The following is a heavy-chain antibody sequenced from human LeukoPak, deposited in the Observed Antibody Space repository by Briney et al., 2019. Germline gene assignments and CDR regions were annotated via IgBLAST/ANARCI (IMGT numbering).Heavy chain of an antibody. CDR2: IYTSGST. Sequence: PSETLSLTCTVSGASMNNYYWNWIRQPAGKRPEWIGRIYTSGSTTYTPSLKSRVSMSVDTSRNQFSLNLSAVTAADTAMYYCARDLGQQLAPYYMDVWGKGTTVTVSS. D-gene: IGHD6-13*01. V-gene: IGHV4-4*07. J-gene: IGHJ6*03. CDR1: GASMNNYY. CDR3: ARDLGQQLAPYYMDV.